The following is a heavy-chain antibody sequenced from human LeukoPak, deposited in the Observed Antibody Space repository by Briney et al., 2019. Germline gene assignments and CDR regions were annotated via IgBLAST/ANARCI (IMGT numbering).Heavy chain of an antibody. CDR1: GGSISSGSYY. CDR3: ARKVGVVPAAIPDGRYYYCYMDV. J-gene: IGHJ6*03. Sequence: SETLSLTCTVSGGSISSGSYYWSWIRQPAGKGLEWIGRIYTSGSTNYNPSLKSRVTISVDTSKNQFSLKLSSVTAADTAVYYCARKVGVVPAAIPDGRYYYCYMDVWGKGTTVTVSS. CDR2: IYTSGST. V-gene: IGHV4-61*02. D-gene: IGHD2-2*01.